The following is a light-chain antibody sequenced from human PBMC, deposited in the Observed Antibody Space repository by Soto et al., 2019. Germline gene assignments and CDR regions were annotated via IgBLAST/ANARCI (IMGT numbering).Light chain of an antibody. Sequence: DIQMTQSPSSLSASVGDRVTITCRASQGISNFLAWYQHKSGKVPKLLIYAASTLQSGVPSRFSGSGSVTDFTITITSLQPEDVAYYYCQKYKSAPSLTFGGGTKVEIK. CDR1: QGISNF. V-gene: IGKV1-27*01. J-gene: IGKJ4*01. CDR3: QKYKSAPSLT. CDR2: AAS.